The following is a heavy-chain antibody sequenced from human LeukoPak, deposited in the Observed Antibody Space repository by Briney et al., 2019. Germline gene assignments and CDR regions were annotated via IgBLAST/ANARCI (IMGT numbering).Heavy chain of an antibody. CDR1: GGTFSRYA. V-gene: IGHV1-69*04. Sequence: ASVKVFCKASGGTFSRYAISWVRQAPGQGLEWMGRIIPILGIANYEHKFQGRVTITADKSTSTAYMELSSLRSEDTAVYYCARDPGPYYYDSSGYYHPSFYYYYGMDVWGQGTTVTVSS. CDR2: IIPILGIA. CDR3: ARDPGPYYYDSSGYYHPSFYYYYGMDV. J-gene: IGHJ6*02. D-gene: IGHD3-22*01.